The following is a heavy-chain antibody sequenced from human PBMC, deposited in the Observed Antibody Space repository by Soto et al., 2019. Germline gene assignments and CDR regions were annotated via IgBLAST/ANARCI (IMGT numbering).Heavy chain of an antibody. CDR1: GFTFSSCW. J-gene: IGHJ3*02. D-gene: IGHD6-19*01. CDR3: ARDSTVYSSGWYDAFDI. Sequence: GGSLRLSCAASGFTFSSCWMTWVRQAPGKGLEWVANIKQDGSEKYYVDSVKGRFTISRDNAKNSLYLQMNSLRAEDTAVYYCARDSTVYSSGWYDAFDIWGQGTMVTVSS. CDR2: IKQDGSEK. V-gene: IGHV3-7*01.